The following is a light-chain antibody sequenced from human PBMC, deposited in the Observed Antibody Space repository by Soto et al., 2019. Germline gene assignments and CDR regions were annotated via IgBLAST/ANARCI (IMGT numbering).Light chain of an antibody. Sequence: EIVLTQSPATLSLSPGERATLSCRASQGVSSYLAWYQQTPGQAPRLLIYDASNRATGIPDRFSGSGSGADFTLTISRLEPEDFAVYFCQVYGSSSKTFGQGTKGDIK. V-gene: IGKV3-20*01. CDR2: DAS. J-gene: IGKJ1*01. CDR1: QGVSSY. CDR3: QVYGSSSKT.